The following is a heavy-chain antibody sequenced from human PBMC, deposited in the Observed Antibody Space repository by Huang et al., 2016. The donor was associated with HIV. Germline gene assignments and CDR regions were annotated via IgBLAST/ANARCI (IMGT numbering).Heavy chain of an antibody. CDR1: GFTFSNAW. CDR3: MDSNSENWDY. Sequence: EVKLVESGGGLVKPGESLTLSCAASGFTFSNAWMNWVRLGPVKGREGVGRIKRKSDGGKTYYATPVKGRFTISRDDSRNTVYIKMNNLKAEDTAVYYCMDSNSENWDYWGQGTLVTVSS. V-gene: IGHV3-15*01. D-gene: IGHD3-10*01. CDR2: IKRKSDGGKT. J-gene: IGHJ4*02.